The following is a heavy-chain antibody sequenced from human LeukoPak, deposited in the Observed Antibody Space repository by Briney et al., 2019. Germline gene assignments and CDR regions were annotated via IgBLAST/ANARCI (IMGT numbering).Heavy chain of an antibody. Sequence: SETLSLTCTVSGGSISSGGYYWSWIRQHPGKGLEWIGYIYYSGGTYYNPSLKSRVTISVDTSKNQFSLKLSSVTAADTAVYYCASSYGDYVNYWGQGTLVTVSS. CDR3: ASSYGDYVNY. J-gene: IGHJ4*02. CDR2: IYYSGGT. V-gene: IGHV4-31*02. D-gene: IGHD4-17*01. CDR1: GGSISSGGYY.